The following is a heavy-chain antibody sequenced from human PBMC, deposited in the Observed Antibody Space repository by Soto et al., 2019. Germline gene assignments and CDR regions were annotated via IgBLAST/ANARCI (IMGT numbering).Heavy chain of an antibody. D-gene: IGHD3-22*01. V-gene: IGHV1-46*01. CDR3: AREASSGYYVTS. Sequence: QVQLVQSGAEVKKPGASVKVSCKASGYTFTNYYMYWVRQAPGQGLEWMGMINPSGGSTRYAQKFQGRVAMTRDTSTSTVYMELSSLRSEDTAVYYCAREASSGYYVTSWGQGTLVTVSS. J-gene: IGHJ5*02. CDR2: INPSGGST. CDR1: GYTFTNYY.